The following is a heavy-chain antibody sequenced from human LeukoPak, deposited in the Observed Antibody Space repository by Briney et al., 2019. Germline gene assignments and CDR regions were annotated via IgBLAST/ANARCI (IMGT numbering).Heavy chain of an antibody. D-gene: IGHD2-8*01. CDR2: ISYDGSNK. CDR3: AQPLMVFPVEPHSFDY. CDR1: GFTFSSYA. V-gene: IGHV3-30-3*01. J-gene: IGHJ4*02. Sequence: GGSLRLSCAASGFTFSSYAMDWVRQAPGKGLEGVAVISYDGSNKYYADSVKGRFTISRDNSKNTLYLQMNSLRAEDTAVYYCAQPLMVFPVEPHSFDYWGQGTLVTVSS.